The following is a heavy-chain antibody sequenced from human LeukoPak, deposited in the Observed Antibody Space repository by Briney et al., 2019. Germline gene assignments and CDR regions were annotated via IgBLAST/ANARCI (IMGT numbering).Heavy chain of an antibody. CDR2: IPHDGGNK. V-gene: IGHV3-30*04. D-gene: IGHD6-19*01. Sequence: PGRSLRLSCAASGFTLSSYHMHWVRQAPGRGLEWVALIPHDGGNKQYADSVQDRFTISRDNSKNTVYLQMNSLRDEDAAVYYCAREGYSSGRAAAFDYWGQGTLVAVSS. CDR1: GFTLSSYH. J-gene: IGHJ4*02. CDR3: AREGYSSGRAAAFDY.